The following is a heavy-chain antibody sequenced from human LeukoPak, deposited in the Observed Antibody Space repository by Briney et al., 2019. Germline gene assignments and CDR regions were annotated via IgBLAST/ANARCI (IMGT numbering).Heavy chain of an antibody. D-gene: IGHD1-14*01. CDR2: IDQSGGYI. J-gene: IGHJ4*02. CDR3: AKDYRGSGEVGETGPLDY. Sequence: PGGSLRLSCTASGLTFSNYAMSWVRQAPAKGLEWVAGIDQSGGYIHYADSVKGQFTISRDNSKNTLHLQMSSLRAEDTAVYYCAKDYRGSGEVGETGPLDYWGQGTLVTVSS. CDR1: GLTFSNYA. V-gene: IGHV3-23*01.